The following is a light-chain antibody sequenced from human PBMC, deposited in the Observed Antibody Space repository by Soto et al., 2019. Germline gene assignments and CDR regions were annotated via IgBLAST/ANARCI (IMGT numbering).Light chain of an antibody. V-gene: IGKV1-5*01. CDR3: QQYNTDSRT. CDR2: DAS. Sequence: DIQLTQSPSTLSASVGDRGTITCRASESIRKWLAWYQQKPGKAPKLLIYDASSLHSGVPSRFSGSRSGTEGTISITILQTDDFATFYCQQYNTDSRTLGQGTKVDI. CDR1: ESIRKW. J-gene: IGKJ1*01.